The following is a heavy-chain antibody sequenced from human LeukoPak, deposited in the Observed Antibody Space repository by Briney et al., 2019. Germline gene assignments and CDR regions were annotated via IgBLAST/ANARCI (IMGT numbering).Heavy chain of an antibody. J-gene: IGHJ3*02. CDR1: GFTFSSYA. CDR3: YSTLVVVAATAAFDI. D-gene: IGHD2-15*01. CDR2: ISGSGGST. Sequence: GGSLRLSCAASGFTFSSYAMSWVRQAPGKGLEWVSAISGSGGSTYYADSVKGRFTISRDSSKNTLYLQMNSLRAEDTAVYYCYSTLVVVAATAAFDIWGQGTMVTVSS. V-gene: IGHV3-23*01.